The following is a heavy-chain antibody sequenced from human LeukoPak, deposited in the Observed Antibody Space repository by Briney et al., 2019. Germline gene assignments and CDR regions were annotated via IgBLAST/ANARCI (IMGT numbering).Heavy chain of an antibody. V-gene: IGHV3-11*06. CDR3: ARVGATWYFQH. CDR1: GFTFSDYY. J-gene: IGHJ1*01. D-gene: IGHD1-26*01. Sequence: PGGSLRLSCAASGFTFSDYYLTWIRQAPGKGLEWVSYISSSSSDTNYADSVRGRFTISRDNANKSLYLQMNSLRDEDTAVYYCARVGATWYFQHWGQDALVTVSS. CDR2: ISSSSSDT.